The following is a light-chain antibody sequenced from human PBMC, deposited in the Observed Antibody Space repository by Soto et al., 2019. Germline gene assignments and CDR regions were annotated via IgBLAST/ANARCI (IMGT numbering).Light chain of an antibody. J-gene: IGKJ1*01. CDR2: AAS. V-gene: IGKV1-5*01. CDR1: QTISSW. Sequence: DIQMTQSPSTLSGSVGDRVTITCRASQTISSWLAWYQQRPGRAPQLLIYAASALQTGVPSRFSGSGSGTDFTLTITNLQPEDSGTYYCQHPKWAFGQGTKVDIK. CDR3: QHPKWA.